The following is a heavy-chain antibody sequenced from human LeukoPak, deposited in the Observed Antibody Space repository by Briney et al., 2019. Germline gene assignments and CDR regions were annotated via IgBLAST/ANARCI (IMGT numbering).Heavy chain of an antibody. Sequence: GGSLRLSCAASGFTFSSYGMHWVRQVPGKGLEWVSTITSGENTYYADSVKGRFTISRDNSKNTLYLQMNSLRAEDTAVYYCAKRLSSSSTWYYFDYWGQGTLVTVSS. CDR3: AKRLSSSSTWYYFDY. CDR1: GFTFSSYG. V-gene: IGHV3-23*01. D-gene: IGHD6-13*01. J-gene: IGHJ4*02. CDR2: ITSGENT.